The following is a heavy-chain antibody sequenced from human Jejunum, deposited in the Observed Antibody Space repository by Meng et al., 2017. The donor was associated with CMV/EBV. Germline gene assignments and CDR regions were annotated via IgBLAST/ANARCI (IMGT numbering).Heavy chain of an antibody. CDR3: AREQFLINAMDD. V-gene: IGHV3-30*04. CDR1: GFAFSRYS. J-gene: IGHJ6*02. D-gene: IGHD3-16*01. CDR2: ISYDATDR. Sequence: AASGFAFSRYSVHWVRQAPGRGLGWVAIISYDATDRYYANSVKNRFTISRDNSQNTLFLQMSSLRPEDTALYYCAREQFLINAMDDWGQGTTVTVSS.